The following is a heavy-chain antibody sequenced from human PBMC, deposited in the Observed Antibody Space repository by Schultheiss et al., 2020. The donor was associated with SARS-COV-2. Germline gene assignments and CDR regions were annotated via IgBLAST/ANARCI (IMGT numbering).Heavy chain of an antibody. V-gene: IGHV4-61*01. D-gene: IGHD5-24*01. J-gene: IGHJ4*02. Sequence: SQTLSLTCTVSGGSVSNGYFYWSWIRQPPGKGLEWIGNIYYMGSINYNPFLKSRVTISLDTSKNQFALKLSSVTAADTAVYYCAKHGYNWRIDYWGQGTLVTVSS. CDR1: GGSVSNGYFY. CDR3: AKHGYNWRIDY. CDR2: IYYMGSI.